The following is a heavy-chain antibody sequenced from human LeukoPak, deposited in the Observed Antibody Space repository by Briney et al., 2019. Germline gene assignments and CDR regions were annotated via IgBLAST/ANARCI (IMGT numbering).Heavy chain of an antibody. D-gene: IGHD6-13*01. V-gene: IGHV3-11*04. J-gene: IGHJ3*02. CDR2: ISHSGSTI. CDR1: GYMFSDYY. Sequence: NPGGSLRLSCAASGYMFSDYYMSWVRQAPEKGLEWLSYISHSGSTIYYADSVKGRFTISRDNAKNSLYLQMNSLRAEDTALYYCAKDRYFQAAAEAPDAFDIWGQGTMVTVSS. CDR3: AKDRYFQAAAEAPDAFDI.